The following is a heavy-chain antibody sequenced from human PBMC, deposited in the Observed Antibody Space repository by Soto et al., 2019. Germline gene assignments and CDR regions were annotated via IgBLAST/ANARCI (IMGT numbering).Heavy chain of an antibody. V-gene: IGHV3-33*01. CDR1: GFTFSSYG. D-gene: IGHD3-22*01. CDR2: IWSDGSNK. Sequence: QVPLVESGGGVVQPGRSLRLSCAASGFTFSSYGMHWVRQAPGKGLEWVAVIWSDGSNKYYADSVKGPFTISRDNSKNTLYPQMNSLSAEATAVYYCARYYYDSSGYYPLWGQGTLVTVSS. J-gene: IGHJ4*02. CDR3: ARYYYDSSGYYPL.